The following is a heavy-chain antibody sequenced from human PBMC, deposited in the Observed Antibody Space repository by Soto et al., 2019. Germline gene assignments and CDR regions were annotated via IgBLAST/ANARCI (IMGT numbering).Heavy chain of an antibody. CDR3: ARFRAMTTVTDDAFDI. V-gene: IGHV3-21*01. J-gene: IGHJ3*02. Sequence: PGGSLRLSCAASGFTFSSYSMNWVRQAPGKGLEWVSSISSSSSYIYYADSVRGRFTISRDNAKNSLYLQMNSLRAEDTAVYYCARFRAMTTVTDDAFDIWGQGTMVTVSS. CDR1: GFTFSSYS. CDR2: ISSSSSYI. D-gene: IGHD4-17*01.